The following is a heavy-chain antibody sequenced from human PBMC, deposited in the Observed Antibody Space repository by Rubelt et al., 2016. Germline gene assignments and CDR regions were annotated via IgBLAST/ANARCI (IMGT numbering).Heavy chain of an antibody. Sequence: QVQLVQSGAEVKKPGASVKVSCKASGYTFTSYDINWVRQATGQGLEWMGWMNPNSGGTNYGQKFQGRGTMTRDTSISTAYMELSRLRSDDTAVYYCASWPRGWTEDAFDIWGQGTMVTVSS. V-gene: IGHV1-2*02. J-gene: IGHJ3*02. CDR3: ASWPRGWTEDAFDI. D-gene: IGHD1-26*01. CDR1: GYTFTSYD. CDR2: MNPNSGGT.